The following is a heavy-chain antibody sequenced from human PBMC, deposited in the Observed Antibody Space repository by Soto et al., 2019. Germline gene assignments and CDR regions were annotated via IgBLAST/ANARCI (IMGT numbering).Heavy chain of an antibody. D-gene: IGHD6-13*01. CDR3: APTSLGSSSHRFDY. V-gene: IGHV2-5*02. J-gene: IGHJ4*02. CDR1: GFSLSTSGVG. CDR2: IYWDDDK. Sequence: SGPTLVNPPQTLTLTCTFSGFSLSTSGVGVGWIRHPPGKALEWLALIYWDDDKRYSPSLKSRLTITKDTSKNQVVLTMTNMDPVDTATSYCAPTSLGSSSHRFDYWGQGTLVTVSS.